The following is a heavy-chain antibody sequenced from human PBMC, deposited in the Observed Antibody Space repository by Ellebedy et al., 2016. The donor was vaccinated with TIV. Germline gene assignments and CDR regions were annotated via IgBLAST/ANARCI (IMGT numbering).Heavy chain of an antibody. CDR2: INPSGGST. D-gene: IGHD7-27*01. Sequence: ASVKVSXKASGYTFTSYYMHWVRQAPGQGLEWMGIINPSGGSTSYAQKFQGRVTMTRDTSTSTVYMELSSLRSEDTAVYYCARDPNWGTRAFDIWGQGTMVTVSS. J-gene: IGHJ3*02. V-gene: IGHV1-46*03. CDR1: GYTFTSYY. CDR3: ARDPNWGTRAFDI.